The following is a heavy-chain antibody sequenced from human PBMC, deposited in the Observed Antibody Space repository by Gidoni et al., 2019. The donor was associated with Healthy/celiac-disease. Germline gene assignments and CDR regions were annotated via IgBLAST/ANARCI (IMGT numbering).Heavy chain of an antibody. J-gene: IGHJ4*02. V-gene: IGHV3-11*01. CDR2: ISSSGSTI. CDR1: GFTFSVYY. D-gene: IGHD3-3*01. CDR3: ARDQNVLRFLEWLPPLDY. Sequence: QVQLVESGGGLVKPGGSLRLSCAASGFTFSVYYMSWIRQAPGKGLEWVSYISSSGSTIYYADSVKGRFTISRDNAKNSLYLQMNSLRAEDTAVYYCARDQNVLRFLEWLPPLDYWGQGTLVTVSS.